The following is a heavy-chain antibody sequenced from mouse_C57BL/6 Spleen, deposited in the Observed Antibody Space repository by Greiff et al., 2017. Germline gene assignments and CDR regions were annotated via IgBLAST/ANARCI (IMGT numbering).Heavy chain of an antibody. CDR2: INPSSGYT. J-gene: IGHJ3*01. Sequence: QVQLQQSGADLANPGASVKLSCKASGYTFTSSWMHWVKQRPGQGLEWIGYINPSSGYTKYNQKFKDKATLTADKSSSTAYMQLSSLTYEDSAVYYCAINWEGFAYWGQGTLVTVSA. V-gene: IGHV1-7*01. D-gene: IGHD4-1*01. CDR1: GYTFTSSW. CDR3: AINWEGFAY.